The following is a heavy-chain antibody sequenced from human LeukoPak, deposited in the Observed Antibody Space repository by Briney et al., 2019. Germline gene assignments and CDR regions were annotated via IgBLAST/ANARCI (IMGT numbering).Heavy chain of an antibody. D-gene: IGHD6-19*01. Sequence: GGSLRLSCAASGFTFDDYAMHWVRQAPGKGLEWVSLISGDGGSTYYADSVKGRFTISRDNSKNSLYLQMNSLRTEDTALYYCAKDQWLASEFGSTYDYWGQGTLVTVSS. J-gene: IGHJ4*02. V-gene: IGHV3-43*02. CDR2: ISGDGGST. CDR3: AKDQWLASEFGSTYDY. CDR1: GFTFDDYA.